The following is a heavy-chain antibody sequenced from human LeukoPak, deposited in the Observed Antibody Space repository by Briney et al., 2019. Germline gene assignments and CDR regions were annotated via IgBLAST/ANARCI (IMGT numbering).Heavy chain of an antibody. CDR2: ISGSGGST. D-gene: IGHD3-10*01. CDR1: GFTFSSYA. CDR3: AKDWLVRGVTSNWFDP. V-gene: IGHV3-23*01. J-gene: IGHJ5*02. Sequence: GGSLRLSCAASGFTFSSYAMSWVRQAPGKGLEWVSAISGSGGSTYYADSVKGRFTISRDNSRNTLYLQMNSLRAEDTAVYYCAKDWLVRGVTSNWFDPWGQGTLVTVSS.